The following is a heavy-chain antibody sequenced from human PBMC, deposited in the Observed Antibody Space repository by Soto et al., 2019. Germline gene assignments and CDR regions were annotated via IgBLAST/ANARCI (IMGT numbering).Heavy chain of an antibody. CDR1: GVTCSSYA. Sequence: QVQLVQSGAEVKKPGSSVKVSCKASGVTCSSYAISWVRQAPGQGLEWMGGIIPIFGTANYAQKFQGRVTITADESTSTSYMELSSLRYEDTAVYYCARSPRGQFRGDYGMDVWGQGTTVTVSS. D-gene: IGHD3-10*01. CDR3: ARSPRGQFRGDYGMDV. CDR2: IIPIFGTA. J-gene: IGHJ6*02. V-gene: IGHV1-69*01.